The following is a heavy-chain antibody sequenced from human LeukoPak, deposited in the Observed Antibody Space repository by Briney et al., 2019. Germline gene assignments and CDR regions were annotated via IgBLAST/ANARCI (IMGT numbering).Heavy chain of an antibody. CDR1: GYTFTSYD. Sequence: ASVKVSCKASGYTFTSYDINWVRQATGQGLEWMGWMNPNSGNTGYAQKFQGRVTMTRNTSISTAYMELSSLRSEDTAVYYCARDYYDGSGQERHAFDTWGQGTMVTVSS. CDR2: MNPNSGNT. J-gene: IGHJ3*02. D-gene: IGHD3-22*01. V-gene: IGHV1-8*01. CDR3: ARDYYDGSGQERHAFDT.